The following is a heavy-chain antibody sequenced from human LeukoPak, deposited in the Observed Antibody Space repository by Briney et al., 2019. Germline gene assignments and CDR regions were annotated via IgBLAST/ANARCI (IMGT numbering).Heavy chain of an antibody. CDR2: VNPDDSDT. CDR3: ARLRWPRGGRSSFDY. CDR1: GYSFTSHW. V-gene: IGHV5-51*01. Sequence: PGESLRISCKCSGYSFTSHWIGWVRQMPGKGLEWMGIVNPDDSDTIYSPSFQGQVTISADESITTAYLQWSSLKASDTAMYYCARLRWPRGGRSSFDYWGQGALVTVSS. D-gene: IGHD3-10*01. J-gene: IGHJ4*02.